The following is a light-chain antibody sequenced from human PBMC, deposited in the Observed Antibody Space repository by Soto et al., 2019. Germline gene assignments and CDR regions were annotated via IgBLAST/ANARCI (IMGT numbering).Light chain of an antibody. CDR1: SSNIGSNY. V-gene: IGLV1-47*01. CDR2: RNN. Sequence: QSVLTQPPSASGTPGQRVNISCSGSSSNIGSNYVYWYQQLPGTAPKLLIYRNNQRPSGVPDRFSGSKSGTSASLAISGLPSEDEADYYCAAWDDSLSGPVFGGGTKLTVL. CDR3: AAWDDSLSGPV. J-gene: IGLJ3*02.